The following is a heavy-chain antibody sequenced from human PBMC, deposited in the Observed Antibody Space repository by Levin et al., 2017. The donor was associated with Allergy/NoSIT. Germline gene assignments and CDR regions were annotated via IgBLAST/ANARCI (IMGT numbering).Heavy chain of an antibody. J-gene: IGHJ6*02. CDR3: AKSKGIAAAGYYYGMDV. CDR1: GFTFSSYG. D-gene: IGHD6-13*01. V-gene: IGHV3-30*18. Sequence: GESLKISCAASGFTFSSYGMHWVRQAPGKGLEWVAVISYDGSNKYYADSVKGRFTISRDNSKNTLYLQMNSLRAEDTAVYYCAKSKGIAAAGYYYGMDVWGQGTTVTVSS. CDR2: ISYDGSNK.